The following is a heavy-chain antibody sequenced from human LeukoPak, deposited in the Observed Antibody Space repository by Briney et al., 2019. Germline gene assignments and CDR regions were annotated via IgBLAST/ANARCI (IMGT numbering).Heavy chain of an antibody. V-gene: IGHV4-34*01. CDR3: ARLIAGKLTTVTTTYYFDY. CDR1: GGSFSGYY. CDR2: INHSGST. Sequence: SETLSLTCAVYGGSFSGYYWSWIRQPPGKGLEWIGEINHSGSTNYNPSLKSRDTISVDTSKNQFSLKLSSVTAADTAVYYCARLIAGKLTTVTTTYYFDYWGQGTLVTVSS. J-gene: IGHJ4*02. D-gene: IGHD4-17*01.